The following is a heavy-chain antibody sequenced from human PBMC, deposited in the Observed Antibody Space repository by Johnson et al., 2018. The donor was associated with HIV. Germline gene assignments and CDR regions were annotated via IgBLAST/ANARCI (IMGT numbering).Heavy chain of an antibody. V-gene: IGHV3-13*01. D-gene: IGHD4-23*01. CDR3: ARERGYFGNPAFDI. CDR2: IGTGVDT. J-gene: IGHJ3*02. CDR1: GFTFTTYD. Sequence: VQLVESGGGLVQPGGSLRLSCAASGFTFTTYDMHWVRQGTGKGLEWVSGIGTGVDTHYPDSVKGRFTISRENAKNSLYLQMNSLRAGDTAVYYCARERGYFGNPAFDIWGQGTMVTVSS.